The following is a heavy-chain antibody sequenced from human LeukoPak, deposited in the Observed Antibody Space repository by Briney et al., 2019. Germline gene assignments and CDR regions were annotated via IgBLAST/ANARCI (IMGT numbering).Heavy chain of an antibody. CDR3: ARHSVQEPTVPFDY. D-gene: IGHD4-11*01. V-gene: IGHV4-39*01. Sequence: SETLSPTCTVSGGSISSSSYYWGWIRQPPGKGLEWIGSIYYSGSTYYNPSLKSRVTISVDTSKNQFSLKLNSVTAADTAVFYCARHSVQEPTVPFDYWGQGTLVTVSS. J-gene: IGHJ4*02. CDR1: GGSISSSSYY. CDR2: IYYSGST.